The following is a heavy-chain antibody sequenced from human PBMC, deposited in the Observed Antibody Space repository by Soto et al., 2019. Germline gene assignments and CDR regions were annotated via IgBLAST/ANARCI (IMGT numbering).Heavy chain of an antibody. CDR3: ARSQAHYDILTA. Sequence: GGSLRLSCAASGFTFSSYAMSWVRQAPGKGLEWVSAISGSGGSTYYADSVKGRFTISRDNSKNTLYLQMNSLRAEDTAVYYCARSQAHYDILTAWGQGTLVTVSS. CDR1: GFTFSSYA. J-gene: IGHJ4*02. V-gene: IGHV3-23*01. CDR2: ISGSGGST. D-gene: IGHD3-9*01.